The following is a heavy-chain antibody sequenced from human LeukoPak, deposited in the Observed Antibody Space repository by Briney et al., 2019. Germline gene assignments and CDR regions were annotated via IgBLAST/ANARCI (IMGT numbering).Heavy chain of an antibody. D-gene: IGHD3-10*01. J-gene: IGHJ6*02. CDR2: ISSTSNYI. Sequence: GGSLRLSCAVSGLIFSDYSMNWVRQAPGKGLEWVSSISSTSNYIYYADSVKGRFTISRDNSKSTLYLQMNSLRAEDTAVYYCARDQVEVLLWFGGYYYGMDVWGQGTTVTVSS. V-gene: IGHV3-21*01. CDR1: GLIFSDYS. CDR3: ARDQVEVLLWFGGYYYGMDV.